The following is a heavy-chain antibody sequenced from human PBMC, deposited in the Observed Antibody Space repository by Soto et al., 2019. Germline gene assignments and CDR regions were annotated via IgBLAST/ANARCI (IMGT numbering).Heavy chain of an antibody. J-gene: IGHJ4*02. CDR2: IEPSGGSR. CDR1: GYTFTSYY. CDR3: ARTTMTFYYFDF. D-gene: IGHD4-17*01. V-gene: IGHV1-46*01. Sequence: ASVKVSCKASGYTFTSYYMHWVRQAPGQGLEWMGVIEPSGGSRSYTQKFQGRVTMTRDTSTSTVYMELSSLRSEDTAVYYCARTTMTFYYFDFWGQGTLVTISS.